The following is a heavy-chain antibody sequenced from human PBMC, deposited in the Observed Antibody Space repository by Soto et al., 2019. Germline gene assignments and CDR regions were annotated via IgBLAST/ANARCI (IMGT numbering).Heavy chain of an antibody. Sequence: SETLSLTCTVSGGSISSYYWSWIRQPPGKGLEWVGYIYYSGSTNYNPSLKSRVTISVDTSKNLCSLKLSSVTAEDTAVYYCARNHDSWGQGTLVTVSS. J-gene: IGHJ4*02. CDR3: ARNHDS. V-gene: IGHV4-59*12. CDR1: GGSISSYY. CDR2: IYYSGST.